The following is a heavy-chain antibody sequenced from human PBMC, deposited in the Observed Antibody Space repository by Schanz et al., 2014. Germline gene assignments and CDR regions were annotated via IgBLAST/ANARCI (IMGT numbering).Heavy chain of an antibody. Sequence: QVQLVQSGAEVKKPGASVRLSCEASGYTFTSYYIHWFRQAPGQGLEWMGLINPSGGSTSYAQKFQGRVTMTRDTSTSTVYMEVSGLRSEDTAVYYCAKVDRTRYYAMDVWGQGTTVTVSS. CDR3: AKVDRTRYYAMDV. CDR1: GYTFTSYY. J-gene: IGHJ6*02. CDR2: INPSGGST. D-gene: IGHD3-9*01. V-gene: IGHV1-46*01.